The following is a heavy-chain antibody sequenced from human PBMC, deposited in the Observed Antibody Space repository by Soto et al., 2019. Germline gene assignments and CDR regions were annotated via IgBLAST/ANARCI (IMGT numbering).Heavy chain of an antibody. CDR1: GFSLSTSRVG. D-gene: IGHD3-16*01. CDR2: IYWDDDR. V-gene: IGHV2-5*02. Sequence: SGPTLVNPTQTLTLTCSFSGFSLSTSRVGVAWIRQPPGKALEWLAIIYWDDDRRYSSSLKTRLAITKDTSKNQVVLTMTNLDPGDTATYYCAHIMITWGGVSALDAFDMWGQGTMVTVSS. J-gene: IGHJ3*02. CDR3: AHIMITWGGVSALDAFDM.